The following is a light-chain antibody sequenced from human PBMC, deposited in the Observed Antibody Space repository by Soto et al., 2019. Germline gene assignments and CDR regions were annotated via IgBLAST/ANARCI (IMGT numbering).Light chain of an antibody. CDR1: QSVSNNY. V-gene: IGKV3-20*01. CDR2: DAS. CDR3: QQFSSYPLT. Sequence: EIVLTQSPGTLSLSPVERATLSCRAGQSVSNNYLAWYQQKPGQAPRLLIYDASSRATGIPDRFSGGGSGTDFTLTISRLEPEDFAVYYCQQFSSYPLTFGGGTKVDIK. J-gene: IGKJ4*01.